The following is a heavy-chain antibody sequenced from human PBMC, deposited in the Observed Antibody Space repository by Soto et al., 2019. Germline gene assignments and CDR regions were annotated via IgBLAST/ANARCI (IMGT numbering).Heavy chain of an antibody. V-gene: IGHV3-23*01. J-gene: IGHJ4*02. Sequence: PGGSLRLSCAASGFTFSSYAMSWVRQAPGKGLEWVSAISGSGGSTYYADSVKGRFTISRDNSKNTLYLQMNSLRAEDTAVYYCAKDSPHVVVVPAVPDYWGQGTLVTVSS. CDR3: AKDSPHVVVVPAVPDY. CDR2: ISGSGGST. CDR1: GFTFSSYA. D-gene: IGHD2-2*01.